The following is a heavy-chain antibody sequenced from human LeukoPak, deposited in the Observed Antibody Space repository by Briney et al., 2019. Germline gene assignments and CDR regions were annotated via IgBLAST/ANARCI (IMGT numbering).Heavy chain of an antibody. Sequence: GGSLRLSCAASGFTFSSYGMSWVRQAPGKGLEWVSAISGSGGSTYYADSVKGRFTISRDNSKNTLYLQMNSLRAEDTAVYYCAKAPVTSCRGAFCYPFDYWGQGTLVTVSS. D-gene: IGHD2-15*01. V-gene: IGHV3-23*01. CDR2: ISGSGGST. J-gene: IGHJ4*02. CDR1: GFTFSSYG. CDR3: AKAPVTSCRGAFCYPFDY.